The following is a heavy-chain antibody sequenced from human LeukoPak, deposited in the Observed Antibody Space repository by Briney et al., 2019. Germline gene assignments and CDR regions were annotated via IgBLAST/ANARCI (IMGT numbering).Heavy chain of an antibody. J-gene: IGHJ6*03. D-gene: IGHD1-26*01. CDR3: ARDRGIVGTTGYYYMDV. CDR1: GFTFSSYG. Sequence: GGSLRLSCAASGFTFSSYGMHWVRQAPGKGLEWVAFIRYDGSNKYYADSVKGRFTISRDNAKNSLYLQMNSLRAEDTAVYYCARDRGIVGTTGYYYMDVWGKGTTVTVSS. V-gene: IGHV3-30*02. CDR2: IRYDGSNK.